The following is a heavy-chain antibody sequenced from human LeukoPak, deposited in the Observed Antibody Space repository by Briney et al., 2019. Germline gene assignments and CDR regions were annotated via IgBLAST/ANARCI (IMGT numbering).Heavy chain of an antibody. J-gene: IGHJ6*03. D-gene: IGHD1-26*01. CDR3: ARDRGIVGTTGYYYMDV. CDR1: GFTFSSYG. Sequence: GGSLRLSCAASGFTFSSYGMHWVRQAPGKGLEWVAFIRYDGSNKYYADSVKGRFTISRDNAKNSLYLQMNSLRAEDTAVYYCARDRGIVGTTGYYYMDVWGKGTTVTVSS. V-gene: IGHV3-30*02. CDR2: IRYDGSNK.